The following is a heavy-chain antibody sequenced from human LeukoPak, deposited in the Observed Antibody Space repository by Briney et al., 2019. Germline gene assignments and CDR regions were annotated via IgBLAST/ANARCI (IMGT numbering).Heavy chain of an antibody. CDR2: ISSSSSYT. Sequence: PGGSLRLSCAASGFTFSDYYMSWIRQAPGKGLEWVSYISSSSSYTNYADSVKGRFTISRDNAKNTLYLQMNSLRAEDTAVYYCATDYYWGSLSYWGQGTLVTVSS. J-gene: IGHJ4*02. D-gene: IGHD2-21*02. V-gene: IGHV3-11*06. CDR3: ATDYYWGSLSY. CDR1: GFTFSDYY.